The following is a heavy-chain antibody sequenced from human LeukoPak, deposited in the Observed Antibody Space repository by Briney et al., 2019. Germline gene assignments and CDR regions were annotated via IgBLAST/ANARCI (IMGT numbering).Heavy chain of an antibody. CDR1: GGSISSSSYY. J-gene: IGHJ4*02. D-gene: IGHD5-12*01. Sequence: SETLSLTCTVSGGSISSSSYYWGWIRQPPGKGLEWIGSICYSGSTYYNPSLKSRVTISVDTSKNQFSLKLSSVTAADTAVYYCARTRSGYDYFDYWGQGTLVTVSS. CDR2: ICYSGST. V-gene: IGHV4-39*01. CDR3: ARTRSGYDYFDY.